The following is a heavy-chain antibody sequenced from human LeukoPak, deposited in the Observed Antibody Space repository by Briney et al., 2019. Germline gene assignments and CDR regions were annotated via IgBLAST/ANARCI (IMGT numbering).Heavy chain of an antibody. J-gene: IGHJ5*02. V-gene: IGHV4-4*09. CDR3: ARAGGSGWYGKLDP. CDR2: IYSGGDT. D-gene: IGHD6-19*01. Sequence: SETLSLTCTVSGASMDGYFWSWIRQPPGKGLEWIGFIYSGGDTSYSPSLRSRLTIAVDTSKSQFSLKLYSVTAADAAAYYCARAGGSGWYGKLDPWGQGTLVTVSS. CDR1: GASMDGYF.